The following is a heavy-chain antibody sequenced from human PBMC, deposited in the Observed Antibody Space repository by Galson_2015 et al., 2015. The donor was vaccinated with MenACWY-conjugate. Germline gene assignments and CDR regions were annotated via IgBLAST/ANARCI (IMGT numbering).Heavy chain of an antibody. CDR2: ITNVADIT. Sequence: SLRLSCAASGFTFSTYAMSWVRQAPGKGLVWVSAITNVADITYYADSVKGRFTISRDKSKNTLYLQMTSLRVEDTAVYFCAKRLDFSDFTPFDSWGQGTLVTVSS. D-gene: IGHD3/OR15-3a*01. V-gene: IGHV3-23*01. CDR1: GFTFSTYA. J-gene: IGHJ4*02. CDR3: AKRLDFSDFTPFDS.